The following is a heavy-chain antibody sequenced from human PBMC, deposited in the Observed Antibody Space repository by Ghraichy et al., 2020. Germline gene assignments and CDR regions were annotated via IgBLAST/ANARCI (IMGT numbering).Heavy chain of an antibody. CDR2: ISYDGTSK. V-gene: IGHV3-30*04. CDR1: GFAFNRYA. Sequence: GGSLRLSCAASGFAFNRYAMHWVRQAPGKGLEWVAVISYDGTSKYYADSVKGRFTISRDNSRNTLFLQMYSLRADDTAVYYCARDSGSSGSYWGYYFDSWGQGTLVTVSS. CDR3: ARDSGSSGSYWGYYFDS. D-gene: IGHD3-10*01. J-gene: IGHJ4*02.